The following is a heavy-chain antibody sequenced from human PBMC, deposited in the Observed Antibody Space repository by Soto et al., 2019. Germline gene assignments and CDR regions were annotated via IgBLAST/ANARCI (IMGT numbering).Heavy chain of an antibody. J-gene: IGHJ5*02. Sequence: SETLSLTCTVSGGSISSSSYYWGWIRQPPGKGLEWIGSIYYSGSTYYNPSLKSRVTISVDTSKNQFSLKLSSVTAADTAVYYCARPHYGGNSIDTKFDPWGQGTLVTVSS. CDR2: IYYSGST. V-gene: IGHV4-39*01. D-gene: IGHD4-17*01. CDR3: ARPHYGGNSIDTKFDP. CDR1: GGSISSSSYY.